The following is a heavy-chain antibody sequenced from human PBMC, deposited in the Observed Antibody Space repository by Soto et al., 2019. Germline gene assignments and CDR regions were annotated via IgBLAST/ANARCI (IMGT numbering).Heavy chain of an antibody. CDR3: AKDQGSSWYEIDY. V-gene: IGHV3-66*01. J-gene: IGHJ4*02. CDR2: IYGDGNT. D-gene: IGHD6-13*01. Sequence: GGSLRLSCAASGFTVSSQYMNWVRQAPGKGLEWVSVIYGDGNTYHADSVKGRFTISRDTSKNTLYLQMNSLRAEDTAVYYCAKDQGSSWYEIDYWGQGTLVTVSS. CDR1: GFTVSSQY.